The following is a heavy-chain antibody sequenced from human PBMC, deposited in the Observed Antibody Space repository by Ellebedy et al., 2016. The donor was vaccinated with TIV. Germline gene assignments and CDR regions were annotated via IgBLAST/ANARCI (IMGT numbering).Heavy chain of an antibody. J-gene: IGHJ5*02. D-gene: IGHD3-22*01. Sequence: GESLKISCAASGFTFSSYSMNWVRQAPGKGLEWVSSISSSSSYIYYADSVKGRFTISRDNAKNSLYLQMNSLRAEDAAVYYCARDLSNYYDSSGYYTPWGQGTLVTVSS. V-gene: IGHV3-21*01. CDR3: ARDLSNYYDSSGYYTP. CDR2: ISSSSSYI. CDR1: GFTFSSYS.